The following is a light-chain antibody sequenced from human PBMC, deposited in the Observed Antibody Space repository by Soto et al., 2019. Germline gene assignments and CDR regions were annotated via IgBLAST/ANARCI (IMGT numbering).Light chain of an antibody. CDR3: QHYNSYSEA. V-gene: IGKV1-5*03. CDR2: KAS. J-gene: IGKJ1*01. Sequence: DIQITQSPSTLSGSVGDGVTLTCRASQTISSWLAWYQQKTGKAPKLLIYKASTLKSGVPSRFRGSGSGTECTLTISRLQPDDVSTDYCQHYNSYSEAFGQGTKVEIK. CDR1: QTISSW.